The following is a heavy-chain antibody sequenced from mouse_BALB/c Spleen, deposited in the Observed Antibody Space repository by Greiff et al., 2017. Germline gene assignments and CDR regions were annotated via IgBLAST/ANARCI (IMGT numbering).Heavy chain of an antibody. CDR1: GFTFSSYT. CDR2: ISSGGSYT. V-gene: IGHV5-6-4*01. Sequence: EVMLVESGGGLVKPGGSLKLSCAASGFTFSSYTMSWVRQTPEKRLEWVATISSGGSYTYYPDSVKGRFTISRDNAKNTLYLQMSSLKSEDTAMYYCTGGPKEVYGKTFAYWGKGTLVTVSA. J-gene: IGHJ3*01. CDR3: TGGPKEVYGKTFAY. D-gene: IGHD1-2*01.